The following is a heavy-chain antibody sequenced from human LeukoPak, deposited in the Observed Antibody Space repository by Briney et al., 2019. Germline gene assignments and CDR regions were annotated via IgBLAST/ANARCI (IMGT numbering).Heavy chain of an antibody. CDR2: IFPSGGEI. CDR1: GFTFSTFA. D-gene: IGHD3-16*02. V-gene: IGHV3-23*01. Sequence: PGGSLRLSCEASGFTFSTFAMIWVRQPPGKGLEWVSSIFPSGGEIHYADSVRGRFTISRDNAKNTLYLQMNSLRADDSAVYYCVREYRWHNYYMDVWGKGTTVTVSS. J-gene: IGHJ6*03. CDR3: VREYRWHNYYMDV.